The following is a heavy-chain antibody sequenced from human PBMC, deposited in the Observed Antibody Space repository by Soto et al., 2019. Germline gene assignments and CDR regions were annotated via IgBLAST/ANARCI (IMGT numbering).Heavy chain of an antibody. CDR1: GYTITAHL. Sequence: GASVKVSCKASGYTITAHLLHWVRQAPGQGLEWMGWINAKSGGTDYAQKFQDRVTMSRDTSINTAYMELRSLTSDDTALYYCAKDRGSGGIVAGTPDYWGQGTLVTVSS. J-gene: IGHJ4*02. V-gene: IGHV1-2*02. D-gene: IGHD6-19*01. CDR3: AKDRGSGGIVAGTPDY. CDR2: INAKSGGT.